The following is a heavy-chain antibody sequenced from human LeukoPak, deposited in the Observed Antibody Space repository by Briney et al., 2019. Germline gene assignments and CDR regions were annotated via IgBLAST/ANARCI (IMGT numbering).Heavy chain of an antibody. CDR3: ARGSPVGATTGLHS. J-gene: IGHJ4*02. Sequence: EASVKVSCKASGYTFTSYDINWVRQAPGQGLEWMGWINPNGGGTNYAQKFQDRVTMTRDTSISTAYMELSRLRSDDTAVYSCARGSPVGATTGLHSWGQGTLVTVSS. CDR2: INPNGGGT. D-gene: IGHD1-26*01. CDR1: GYTFTSYD. V-gene: IGHV1-2*02.